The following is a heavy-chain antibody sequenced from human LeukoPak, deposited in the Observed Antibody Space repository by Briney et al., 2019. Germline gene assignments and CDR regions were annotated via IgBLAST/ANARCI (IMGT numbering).Heavy chain of an antibody. Sequence: GESLKISCKGSGYSFTSYWIGWVRQMPGKGLEWMGIIYPGDSDTRYSPSFQGQVTTSADKSISTAYLQWSSLKASDTAMYYCARLPGDYYDSSGPLYYFDYWGQGTLVTVSS. V-gene: IGHV5-51*01. CDR1: GYSFTSYW. D-gene: IGHD3-22*01. J-gene: IGHJ4*02. CDR2: IYPGDSDT. CDR3: ARLPGDYYDSSGPLYYFDY.